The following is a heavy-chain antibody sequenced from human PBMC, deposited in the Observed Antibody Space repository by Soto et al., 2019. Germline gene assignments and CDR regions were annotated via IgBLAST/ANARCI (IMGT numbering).Heavy chain of an antibody. CDR1: GFTFSSYA. Sequence: EVQLLESGGGLVQPGGSLRLSCAASGFTFSSYAMSWVRQAPGKGLEWVSANSGSGGSTYYADSVKGRFTISRDTSKNTLYLQMNSLRAEDTAVYYCAKVNSRGGYYYYYGMDVWGQGTTVTVSS. V-gene: IGHV3-23*01. D-gene: IGHD3-22*01. CDR3: AKVNSRGGYYYYYGMDV. CDR2: NSGSGGST. J-gene: IGHJ6*02.